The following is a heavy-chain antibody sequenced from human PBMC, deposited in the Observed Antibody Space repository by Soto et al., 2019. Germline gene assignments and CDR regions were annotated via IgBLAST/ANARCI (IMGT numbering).Heavy chain of an antibody. V-gene: IGHV3-21*01. J-gene: IGHJ4*02. CDR1: GFTSTRYS. CDR2: ISSTTNYI. Sequence: EVQLVESGGGLVKPGGSLRLSCAASGFTSTRYSMNWVRQAPGKGLEWVSSISSTTNYIYYADSMKGRFTVSRDNAKNSVYLDKNSLSAEDTAVYYCARESEDLTSNFDYWGQGTLVSVSS. CDR3: ARESEDLTSNFDY.